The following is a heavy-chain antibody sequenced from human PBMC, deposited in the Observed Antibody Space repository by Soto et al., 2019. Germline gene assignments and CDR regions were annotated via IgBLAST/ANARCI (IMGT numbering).Heavy chain of an antibody. CDR1: GFTFSSYW. V-gene: IGHV3-7*01. Sequence: PGGSLRLSCAASGFTFSSYWMSWVRQAPGKGLEWVANIKQDGSEKYYVDSVKGRFTISRDNAKNSLYLQMNSLRAEDTAVYYCARDGRYCSGGSCYAYYYYYMDVWGKGTTVTVSS. CDR2: IKQDGSEK. CDR3: ARDGRYCSGGSCYAYYYYYMDV. J-gene: IGHJ6*03. D-gene: IGHD2-15*01.